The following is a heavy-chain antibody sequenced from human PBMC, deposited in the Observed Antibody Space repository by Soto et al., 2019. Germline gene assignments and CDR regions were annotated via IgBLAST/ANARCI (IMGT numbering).Heavy chain of an antibody. J-gene: IGHJ6*02. D-gene: IGHD4-4*01. CDR3: ARTTLTTGSVTYYYGMDV. CDR2: IIPIFGTA. V-gene: IGHV1-69*12. CDR1: GGTFSSYA. Sequence: QVQLVQSGAEVKKPGSSVKVSCKASGGTFSSYAISWVRQAPGQGLEWMGGIIPIFGTANYAQKFQGRVTITADESTSTAYMDLSSLRSADTAVYYCARTTLTTGSVTYYYGMDVWGQGTTVTVSS.